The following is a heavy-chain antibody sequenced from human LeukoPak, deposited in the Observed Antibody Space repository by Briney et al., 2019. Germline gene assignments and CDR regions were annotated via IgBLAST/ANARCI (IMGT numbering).Heavy chain of an antibody. Sequence: ASVKVSCKVSGYTLTELSMHWVRQAPGKGLEWMGGFDPEDGETIYAQKFQGRVTMTEDTSTDTAYMELSSLRSEDTAVYYCATESRVATINGYWGQGTLVTVSS. D-gene: IGHD5-12*01. CDR3: ATESRVATINGY. J-gene: IGHJ4*02. V-gene: IGHV1-24*01. CDR2: FDPEDGET. CDR1: GYTLTELS.